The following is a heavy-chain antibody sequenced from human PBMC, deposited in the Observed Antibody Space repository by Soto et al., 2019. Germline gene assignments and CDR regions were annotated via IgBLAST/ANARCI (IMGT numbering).Heavy chain of an antibody. D-gene: IGHD3-3*01. Sequence: QVQLQESGPGLVKPSQTLSLTCTVSVGSISSGGYYWSWIRQHPGKGLEWIGYIYYSGSTYYNPSLKSRVTLSVDTYKNQFSLKLSSVTAADTAVYYCARDRAPYYDFWSGYYRYGMDVWGQGTTVTVSS. V-gene: IGHV4-31*03. CDR3: ARDRAPYYDFWSGYYRYGMDV. CDR2: IYYSGST. CDR1: VGSISSGGYY. J-gene: IGHJ6*02.